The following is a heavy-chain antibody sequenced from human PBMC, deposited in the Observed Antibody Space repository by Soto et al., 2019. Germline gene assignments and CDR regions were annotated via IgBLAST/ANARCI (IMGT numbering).Heavy chain of an antibody. CDR2: ISAYNGNT. CDR3: ASSFTSSQWRYGMDV. J-gene: IGHJ6*02. Sequence: QVQLVQSGAEVNKPGASVKVSCKASGYTFSNYGFSWVRQAPGQRLEWMGWISAYNGNTNYAQKVQGRVTMTTDTSTGTAYMELRSLRSDDTAVYYCASSFTSSQWRYGMDVWGQGTTVTVSS. CDR1: GYTFSNYG. D-gene: IGHD2-2*01. V-gene: IGHV1-18*01.